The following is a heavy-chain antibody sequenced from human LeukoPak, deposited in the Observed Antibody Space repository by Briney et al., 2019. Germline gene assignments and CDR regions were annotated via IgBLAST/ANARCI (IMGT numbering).Heavy chain of an antibody. CDR3: AREEKTYYTGENWLDP. D-gene: IGHD3-3*01. J-gene: IGHJ5*02. CDR1: GFTFSSYN. Sequence: GGSLRLSCAASGFTFSSYNMNWVRQAPAKGLEWVSSISSSSSYIYYADSVKGRFTISRDNSRNSLYLQMNSLRAEDTAVYYCAREEKTYYTGENWLDPWGQGTLVTVSS. V-gene: IGHV3-21*04. CDR2: ISSSSSYI.